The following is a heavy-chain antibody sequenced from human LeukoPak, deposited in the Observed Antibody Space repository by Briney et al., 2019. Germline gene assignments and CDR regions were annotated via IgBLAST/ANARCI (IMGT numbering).Heavy chain of an antibody. D-gene: IGHD3-16*02. CDR1: GYTFTSYY. Sequence: ASVKVSCKASGYTFTSYYMHWVRQAPGQGLEWMGINNPSGGSTSYAQKFQGRVTMTRDTSTGTVYMELSSLRSEDTAVYYCARDLNGRGVIPPGVAYYYYYYGMDVWGQGTTVTVSS. CDR2: NNPSGGST. J-gene: IGHJ6*02. CDR3: ARDLNGRGVIPPGVAYYYYYYGMDV. V-gene: IGHV1-46*01.